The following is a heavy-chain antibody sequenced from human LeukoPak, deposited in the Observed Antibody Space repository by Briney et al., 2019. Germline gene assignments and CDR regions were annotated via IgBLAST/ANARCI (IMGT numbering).Heavy chain of an antibody. J-gene: IGHJ4*02. V-gene: IGHV4-4*07. D-gene: IGHD6-13*01. CDR3: ARFAAAPGTLYFDY. Sequence: PSETLPLTCTVSGGSISYYYWSWIRQSAGKGLEWIGRIYSSGSTKYNPSLKSRVTMSVDKSKNQFSLKLSSVTAIDTAVYYCARFAAAPGTLYFDYWGQGTLVTVSS. CDR2: IYSSGST. CDR1: GGSISYYY.